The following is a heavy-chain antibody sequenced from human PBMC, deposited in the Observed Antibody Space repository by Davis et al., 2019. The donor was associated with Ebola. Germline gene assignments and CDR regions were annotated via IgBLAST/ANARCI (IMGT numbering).Heavy chain of an antibody. J-gene: IGHJ3*02. D-gene: IGHD2-8*02. CDR2: IYYSGST. Sequence: SETLSLTCTVSGGSISSYYWSWIRQPPGKGLEWIGYIYYSGSTNYNPSLKSRVTISVDTSKNQFSLKLSSVTAADTAVYYCARVGYCTGGVCGAFDIWGQGTMVTVSS. CDR3: ARVGYCTGGVCGAFDI. CDR1: GGSISSYY. V-gene: IGHV4-59*01.